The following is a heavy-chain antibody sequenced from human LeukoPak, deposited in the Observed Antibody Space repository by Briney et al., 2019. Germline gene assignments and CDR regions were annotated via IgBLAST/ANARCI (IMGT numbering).Heavy chain of an antibody. V-gene: IGHV3-30*04. CDR3: ARAERGYCSGGFCYSDY. CDR1: GFTFSSYS. J-gene: IGHJ4*02. D-gene: IGHD2-15*01. Sequence: GGSLRLSCAASGFTFSSYSMHWVRQAPGRGLEWVAVISYDGSNKYYADSVRGRFTISRDNSKNTLYLQMNSLRAEDTAVYYCARAERGYCSGGFCYSDYWGQGTLVTVSS. CDR2: ISYDGSNK.